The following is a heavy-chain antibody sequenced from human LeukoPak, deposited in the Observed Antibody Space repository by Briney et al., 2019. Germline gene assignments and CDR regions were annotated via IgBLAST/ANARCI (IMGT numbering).Heavy chain of an antibody. CDR2: IYYSGST. Sequence: SETPSLTCTVSGGSISSGSYYWSWIRQPPGKGLEWIGYIYYSGSTNYNPSLKSRVTISVDTSKNQFSLKLSSVTAADTAVYYCARDQNSYGYFDYWGQGTLVTVSS. V-gene: IGHV4-61*01. CDR3: ARDQNSYGYFDY. CDR1: GGSISSGSYY. J-gene: IGHJ4*02. D-gene: IGHD5-18*01.